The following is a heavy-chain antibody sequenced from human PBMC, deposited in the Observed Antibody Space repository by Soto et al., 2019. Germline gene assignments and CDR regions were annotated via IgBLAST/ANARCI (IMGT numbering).Heavy chain of an antibody. CDR2: IYNDGSYT. CDR1: GFIFKMYW. J-gene: IGHJ4*02. CDR3: TRGPRPISTGTGAY. D-gene: IGHD3-10*01. V-gene: IGHV3-74*01. Sequence: GSLRLSCAASGFIFKMYWMHWVRQSPGKGLVWISRIYNDGSYTDYADSVKGRFTISRDNVNDTLYLQMNNLRAEDSGLYYCTRGPRPISTGTGAYWGQGTQVTVSS.